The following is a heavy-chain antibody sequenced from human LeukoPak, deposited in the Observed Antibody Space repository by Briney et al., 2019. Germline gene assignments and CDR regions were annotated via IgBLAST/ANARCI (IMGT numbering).Heavy chain of an antibody. J-gene: IGHJ3*02. V-gene: IGHV1-2*02. CDR1: EYTFTGYY. Sequence: ASVKVSCKASEYTFTGYYVHWVRQAPGQGLEWMGWINPKSGGTNYVQKFQGRVTMTRDTSISTAYMDLSGLRSDDTAVYYCARGFVVRGVSPIRPPLSGAFHIWGQGTMVTVSS. CDR2: INPKSGGT. D-gene: IGHD3-10*01. CDR3: ARGFVVRGVSPIRPPLSGAFHI.